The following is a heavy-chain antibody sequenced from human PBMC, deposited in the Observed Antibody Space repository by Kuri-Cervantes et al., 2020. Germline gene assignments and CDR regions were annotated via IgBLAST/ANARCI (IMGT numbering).Heavy chain of an antibody. CDR1: GGSFSGYY. V-gene: IGHV4-34*01. J-gene: IGHJ4*02. CDR3: AKRLSYNSGNIDY. D-gene: IGHD1/OR15-1a*01. CDR2: INHSGST. Sequence: SETLSLTCAVYGGSFSGYYWSWIRQPPGKGLEWIGEINHSGSTNYNPSLKSRVTMSVDTPKNQFSLKLSSVTAADTAVYYCAKRLSYNSGNIDYWGQGTLVTVSS.